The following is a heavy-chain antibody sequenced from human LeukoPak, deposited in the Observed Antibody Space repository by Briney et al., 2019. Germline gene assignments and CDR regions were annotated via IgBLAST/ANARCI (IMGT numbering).Heavy chain of an antibody. CDR3: VRSWAGGHFDY. CDR2: ISSSSSYT. J-gene: IGHJ4*02. CDR1: GFTFSDYY. D-gene: IGHD2-15*01. Sequence: GGSLRLSCAASGFTFSDYYMSWIRQAPGKGLEWVSYISSSSSYTNYADSVKGRFTISRDNAKNSLYLQMNSLRAEDTAAYYCVRSWAGGHFDYWGQGTLVTVSS. V-gene: IGHV3-11*03.